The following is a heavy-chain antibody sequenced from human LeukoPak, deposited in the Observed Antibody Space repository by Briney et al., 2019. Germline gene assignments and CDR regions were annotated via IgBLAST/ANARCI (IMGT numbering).Heavy chain of an antibody. CDR1: GGSISSGGYY. CDR2: IYYSGST. J-gene: IGHJ6*04. D-gene: IGHD6-13*01. Sequence: SQTLSLTCTVSGGSISSGGYYWSWIRQPPGKGLEWIGYIYYSGSTYYNPSLKSRVTISVDTSKNQFSLKLSSVTAADTAVYYCARDRPSDSSSWYYYYGMDVWGKGTTVTVFS. CDR3: ARDRPSDSSSWYYYYGMDV. V-gene: IGHV4-31*03.